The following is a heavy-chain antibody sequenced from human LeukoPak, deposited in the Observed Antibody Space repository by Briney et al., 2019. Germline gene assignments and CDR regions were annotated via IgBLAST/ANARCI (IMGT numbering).Heavy chain of an antibody. J-gene: IGHJ6*03. Sequence: SETLSLTCAVYGGSFSSSSYYWGWIRQPPGKGLEWIGSIYYSGSTYYNPSLKSRVTISVDTSKNQFSLKLSSVTAADTAVYYCARGWIQLWLPFYMDVWGKGTTVTVSS. CDR3: ARGWIQLWLPFYMDV. CDR2: IYYSGST. D-gene: IGHD5-18*01. V-gene: IGHV4-39*07. CDR1: GGSFSSSSYY.